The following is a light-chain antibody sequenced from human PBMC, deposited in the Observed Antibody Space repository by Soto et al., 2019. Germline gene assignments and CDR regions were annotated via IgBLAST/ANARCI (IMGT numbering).Light chain of an antibody. CDR3: QQYDKWRT. CDR2: GVS. CDR1: EKINSN. J-gene: IGKJ1*01. V-gene: IGKV3-15*01. Sequence: ETLLIQAPVALSMSPGEGATLSCRASEKINSNLAWYQQKPGQAPRLLIYGVSTRAAGVPARFSGSGSGTEFTLTISSLQSEDFAVYYCQQYDKWRTFGQGTKVDIK.